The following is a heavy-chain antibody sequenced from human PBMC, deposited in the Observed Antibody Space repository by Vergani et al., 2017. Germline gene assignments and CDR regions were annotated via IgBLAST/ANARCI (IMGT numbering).Heavy chain of an antibody. CDR1: GFTFSSYA. D-gene: IGHD6-13*01. CDR2: ISGSGGNT. Sequence: EVHLVESGGGLVQPGGSLRLSCAASGFTFSSYAMSWVRQVPGKGLEWVSGISGSGGNTYYANSVKGRFTISRDNAKNSLYLQMNSLRAEDTALYYCVKDIAASGNYWYFDLWGRGTLVTVSS. CDR3: VKDIAASGNYWYFDL. J-gene: IGHJ2*01. V-gene: IGHV3-23*04.